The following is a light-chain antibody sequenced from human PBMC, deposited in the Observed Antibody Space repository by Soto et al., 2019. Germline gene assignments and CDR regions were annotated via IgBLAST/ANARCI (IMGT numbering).Light chain of an antibody. CDR1: QSLSSSY. Sequence: EIVLTQSPGTLSLSPGERATLSCRASQSLSSSYLAWYQQQPGQAPRLLIYGASSRATGTPDRFSGSGSGTDFPLTISRLEPEDFAVYHCQQYGPSPGGFTFGPGTKVDIK. CDR3: QQYGPSPGGFT. CDR2: GAS. J-gene: IGKJ3*01. V-gene: IGKV3-20*01.